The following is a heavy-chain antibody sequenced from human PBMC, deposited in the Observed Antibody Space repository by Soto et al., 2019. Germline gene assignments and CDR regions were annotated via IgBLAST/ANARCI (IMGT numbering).Heavy chain of an antibody. CDR3: AATYYDILTGYPY. Sequence: GASVKVSCKASGFRFTSFGMQWVRQARGQHLEWIGWIVVGSGNTNYARKFQERVTITRDMSTSTAYMELSSLRSEDTAVYYCAATYYDILTGYPYWG. CDR2: IVVGSGNT. J-gene: IGHJ4*01. D-gene: IGHD3-9*01. V-gene: IGHV1-58*02. CDR1: GFRFTSFG.